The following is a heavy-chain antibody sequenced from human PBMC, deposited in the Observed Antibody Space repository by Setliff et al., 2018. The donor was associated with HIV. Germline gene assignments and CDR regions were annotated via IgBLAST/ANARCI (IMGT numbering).Heavy chain of an antibody. CDR1: GGSFSGYY. CDR2: INHSGST. Sequence: KASETLSLTCAVYGGSFSGYYWSWIRQPPGKGLEWIGEINHSGSTNYNPSLKSRVTISVDTSKNQFSLKLSSVTAADTAVYYCARGTLFYYYYYYMDVWGKGTTVTVSS. V-gene: IGHV4-34*01. J-gene: IGHJ6*03. CDR3: ARGTLFYYYYYYMDV.